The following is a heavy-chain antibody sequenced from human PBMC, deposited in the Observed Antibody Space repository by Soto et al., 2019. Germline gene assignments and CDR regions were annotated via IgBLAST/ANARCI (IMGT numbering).Heavy chain of an antibody. D-gene: IGHD2-15*01. CDR3: ASGYCSGGSCRYPYYYGMDV. Sequence: TSETLSLTCTVSGGSISSGGYYWSWIRQHPGKGLEWIGYIYYSGSTYYNPSLKSRVTISVDTSKNQFSLKLSSVTAADTAVYYCASGYCSGGSCRYPYYYGMDVWGQGTTVTVSS. CDR2: IYYSGST. V-gene: IGHV4-31*03. J-gene: IGHJ6*02. CDR1: GGSISSGGYY.